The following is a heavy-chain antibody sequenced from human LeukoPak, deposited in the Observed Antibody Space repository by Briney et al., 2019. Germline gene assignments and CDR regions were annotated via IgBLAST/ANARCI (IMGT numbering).Heavy chain of an antibody. D-gene: IGHD1-26*01. Sequence: ASVKVSCKASGYTFTSYDINWVRQATGQGLERMGWMNPNSGNTGYAQKFQGRVTITRNTSISTAYMELSSLRSEDTAVYYCASSVVGATGFDYWGQGTLVTVSS. CDR3: ASSVVGATGFDY. J-gene: IGHJ4*02. CDR2: MNPNSGNT. CDR1: GYTFTSYD. V-gene: IGHV1-8*03.